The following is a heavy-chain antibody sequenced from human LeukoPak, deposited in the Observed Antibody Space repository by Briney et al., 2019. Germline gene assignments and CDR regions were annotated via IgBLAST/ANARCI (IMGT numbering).Heavy chain of an antibody. J-gene: IGHJ2*01. CDR3: ARSPTRAIAARVYWYFDL. Sequence: SETLSLTCAVYGGSFSGYYWSWVRQPPGKGLEWIGEINHSGSTNYNPSLKSRVTISVDTSKNQFSLKLSSVTAADTAVYYCARSPTRAIAARVYWYFDLWGRGTLVTVSS. CDR1: GGSFSGYY. CDR2: INHSGST. V-gene: IGHV4-34*01. D-gene: IGHD6-6*01.